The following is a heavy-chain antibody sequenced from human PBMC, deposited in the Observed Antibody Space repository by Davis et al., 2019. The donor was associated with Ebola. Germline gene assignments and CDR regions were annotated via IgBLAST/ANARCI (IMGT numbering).Heavy chain of an antibody. J-gene: IGHJ4*02. CDR3: ARAMIRGIIFEAVDF. CDR2: ISNRDGTI. Sequence: GGSLRLSCVASGFTFSDYYMSWIRQAPGKGLEWLSYISNRDGTIFYADSVKGRFTISRANAKNSLYLQMNSLRAEDTAVYYCARAMIRGIIFEAVDFWGQGTLVTVSS. D-gene: IGHD3-10*01. V-gene: IGHV3-11*01. CDR1: GFTFSDYY.